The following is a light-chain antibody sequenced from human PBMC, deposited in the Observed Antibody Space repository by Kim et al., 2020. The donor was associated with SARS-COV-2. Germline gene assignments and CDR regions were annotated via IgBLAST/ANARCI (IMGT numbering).Light chain of an antibody. CDR2: LNSDGSH. V-gene: IGLV4-69*01. CDR3: QTWGAGIRV. Sequence: ASVKLTCKLSHEDSTYAIAWHQQQPEKGPRFLMKLNSDGSHRKGDGIPDRFSGSSSGAERYLSISSLQSDDEGDYYCQTWGAGIRVFGGGTQLTVL. J-gene: IGLJ3*02. CDR1: HEDSTYA.